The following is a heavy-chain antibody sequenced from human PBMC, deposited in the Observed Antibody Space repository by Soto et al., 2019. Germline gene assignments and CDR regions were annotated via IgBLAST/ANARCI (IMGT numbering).Heavy chain of an antibody. J-gene: IGHJ4*02. D-gene: IGHD3-22*01. CDR2: ISYDGSNK. CDR3: ARVGGGYYDSSGYDY. Sequence: QVQLVESGGGVVQPGRSPRLSCAASGFTFSSYAMHWVRQAPGKGLEWVAVISYDGSNKYYADSVKGRFTISRDNSKNTLYLQMNSLRAEDTAVYYCARVGGGYYDSSGYDYWGQGTLVTVSS. CDR1: GFTFSSYA. V-gene: IGHV3-30-3*01.